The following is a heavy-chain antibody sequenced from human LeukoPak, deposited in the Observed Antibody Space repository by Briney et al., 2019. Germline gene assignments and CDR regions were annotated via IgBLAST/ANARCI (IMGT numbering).Heavy chain of an antibody. D-gene: IGHD3-9*01. CDR2: IYYSGST. Sequence: PSETLSLTCTVSGGSISSYYWSWIRQPPGKGLEWIGYIYYSGSTNYNPSLKSRVTISVDTSKNQFSLKLSSVTAADTAVYYCARDGGLRYFDWLLDYWGQGTLVTVSS. CDR1: GGSISSYY. V-gene: IGHV4-59*01. CDR3: ARDGGLRYFDWLLDY. J-gene: IGHJ4*02.